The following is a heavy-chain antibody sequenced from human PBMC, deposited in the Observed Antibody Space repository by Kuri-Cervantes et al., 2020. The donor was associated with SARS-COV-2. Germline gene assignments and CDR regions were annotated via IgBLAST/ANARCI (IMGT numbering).Heavy chain of an antibody. J-gene: IGHJ4*02. CDR2: IYYSGST. CDR3: ARHVVSGWSGYFDY. V-gene: IGHV4-39*01. CDR1: GGSISSTSYY. Sequence: SETLSLTCTVSGGSISSTSYYWGWVRQPPGKGLEWIGNIYYSGSTCYNPSLKSRVTISVDTSKNQFSLKLSSVTAADTAVYYCARHVVSGWSGYFDYWGQGTLVTVSS. D-gene: IGHD3-3*01.